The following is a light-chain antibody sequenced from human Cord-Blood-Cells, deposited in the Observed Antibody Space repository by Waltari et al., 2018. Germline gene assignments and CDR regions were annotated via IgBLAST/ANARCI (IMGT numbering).Light chain of an antibody. CDR3: SSYASSSTLV. J-gene: IGLJ2*01. V-gene: IGLV2-14*01. CDR2: DVS. Sequence: QSALTQPPSVSGPPGQSITIPCTGTTSDVGGYHYVSSYQQQPGNAPKLMIYDVSKGPPGVTPRLSASKSGNTASLTISGLQAEDEADYYCSSYASSSTLVFGGGTKLTVL. CDR1: TSDVGGYHY.